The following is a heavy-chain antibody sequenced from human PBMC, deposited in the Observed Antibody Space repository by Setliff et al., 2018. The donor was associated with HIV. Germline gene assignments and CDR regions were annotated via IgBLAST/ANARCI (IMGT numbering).Heavy chain of an antibody. Sequence: SETLSLTCTVSGGSINDYYWTWIRQPQRKRLEWIGYISTRGITNYSPSLKIRVSMSVDTSKNKFSLRLSSVTATDTAIYFCARGLRSDNYYFHGMDVWGQGTTVTVSS. V-gene: IGHV4-4*08. J-gene: IGHJ6*02. CDR3: ARGLRSDNYYFHGMDV. CDR2: ISTRGIT. D-gene: IGHD5-12*01. CDR1: GGSINDYY.